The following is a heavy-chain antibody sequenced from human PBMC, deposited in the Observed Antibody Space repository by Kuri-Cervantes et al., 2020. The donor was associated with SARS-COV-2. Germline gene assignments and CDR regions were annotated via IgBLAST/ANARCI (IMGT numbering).Heavy chain of an antibody. CDR3: AKGFMEIPPTRYYDT. V-gene: IGHV3-23*01. CDR1: GFTFSSYA. CDR2: ISCHGHDT. Sequence: GESLKISCAASGFTFSSYAMSWVRQAPGKGLEWVSVISCHGHDTYYADPVKGRFTISRDSSKDTLYLQMNSLRAEDTAIYYWAKGFMEIPPTRYYDTWGQGTLVTVSS. J-gene: IGHJ5*02. D-gene: IGHD3-10*01.